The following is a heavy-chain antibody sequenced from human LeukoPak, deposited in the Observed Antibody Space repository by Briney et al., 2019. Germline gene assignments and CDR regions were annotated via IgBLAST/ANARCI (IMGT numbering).Heavy chain of an antibody. CDR2: VSYDGSNQ. CDR1: GFTFSSYG. V-gene: IGHV3-30*18. D-gene: IGHD6-13*01. CDR3: AKDSQYSSTWGSYV. Sequence: GRSLRLSCAASGFTFSSYGMHWVRQAPGRGLEWGAVVSYDGSNQYYADSVKGRFTISRDNSKNTLHLQMNSLRAEDTAVYYCAKDSQYSSTWGSYVWGKGTTVTVSS. J-gene: IGHJ6*04.